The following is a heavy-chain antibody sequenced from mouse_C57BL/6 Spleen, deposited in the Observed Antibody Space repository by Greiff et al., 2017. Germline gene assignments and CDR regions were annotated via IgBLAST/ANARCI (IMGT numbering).Heavy chain of an antibody. V-gene: IGHV1-72*01. D-gene: IGHD1-1*01. CDR2: IDPNSGGT. CDR3: AREEGSSPYYYAMDY. CDR1: GYNFNSYW. J-gene: IGHJ4*01. Sequence: VQLQQPGAELVKPGASVKLSCKASGYNFNSYWMHWVKQRPGRGLEWIGRIDPNSGGTKYNEKFKSKATLTVDKPSSTAYMQLSSLTSEDSSVYYCAREEGSSPYYYAMDYWGQGTSVTVSS.